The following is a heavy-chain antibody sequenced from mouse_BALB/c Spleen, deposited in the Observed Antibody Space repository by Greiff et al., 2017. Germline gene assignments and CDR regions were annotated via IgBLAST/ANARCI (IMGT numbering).Heavy chain of an antibody. V-gene: IGHV5-12-1*01. CDR1: GFAFSSYD. CDR3: ARQEGNYFDY. J-gene: IGHJ2*01. Sequence: VQLKQSGGGLVKPGGSLKLSCAASGFAFSSYDMSWVRQTPEKRLEWVAYISSGGGSTYYPDTVKGRFTISRDNAKNTLYLQMSSLKSEDTAMYYCARQEGNYFDYWGQGTTLTVSS. CDR2: ISSGGGST.